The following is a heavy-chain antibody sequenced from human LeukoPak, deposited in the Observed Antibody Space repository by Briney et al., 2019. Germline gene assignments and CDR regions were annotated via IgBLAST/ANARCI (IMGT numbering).Heavy chain of an antibody. J-gene: IGHJ5*02. CDR1: GGSISSYY. Sequence: SETLSLTCTVSGGSISSYYWSWVRQPAGKGLEWIGCIYTSGSTNYNPSLKSRVTMSVDTSKNQFSLKLSSVTAADTAVYYCARDRLLNWFDPWGQGTLVTVSS. D-gene: IGHD2-15*01. V-gene: IGHV4-4*07. CDR3: ARDRLLNWFDP. CDR2: IYTSGST.